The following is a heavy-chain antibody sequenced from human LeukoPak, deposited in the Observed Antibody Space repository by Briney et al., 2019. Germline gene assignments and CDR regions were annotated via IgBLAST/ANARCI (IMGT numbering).Heavy chain of an antibody. J-gene: IGHJ5*02. V-gene: IGHV4-34*01. CDR1: GGSFSGYY. CDR3: ASTDYYDSSGYYT. D-gene: IGHD3-22*01. CDR2: INHSGST. Sequence: SETLSLTCALYGGSFSGYYWSWIRQPPGKGLEWIGEINHSGSTNYNPSLKSRVTISVDTSKNQFSLKLSSVTAADTAVYYCASTDYYDSSGYYTWGQGTLVTVSS.